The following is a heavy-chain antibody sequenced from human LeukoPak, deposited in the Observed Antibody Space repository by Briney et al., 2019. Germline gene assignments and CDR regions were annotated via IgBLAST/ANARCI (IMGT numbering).Heavy chain of an antibody. J-gene: IGHJ4*02. CDR3: ASLFEHDHGDWLGFSY. Sequence: SETLSLTCTVSGGSISSSTYYWGWIRQPPGKGLEWLGSIYYSGSTYYNPSLKSRVTISVDTSKNQFSLKLSSVTAADTAVYYCASLFEHDHGDWLGFSYWGQGTLVTVSS. CDR1: GGSISSSTYY. D-gene: IGHD4-17*01. CDR2: IYYSGST. V-gene: IGHV4-39*07.